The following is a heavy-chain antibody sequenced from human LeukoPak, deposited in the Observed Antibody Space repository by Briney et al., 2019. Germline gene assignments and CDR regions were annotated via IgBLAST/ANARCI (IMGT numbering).Heavy chain of an antibody. Sequence: PGGSLRLSCAASGFTFSSYAMSWVRQAPGKGLEWVSAISGSGGSTYYADSVKGRFTISRDNSENTLYLQMNSLRAENTAVYYCARIRLGELSSPLDYWGQGTLVTVSS. J-gene: IGHJ4*02. CDR1: GFTFSSYA. D-gene: IGHD3-16*02. CDR2: ISGSGGST. V-gene: IGHV3-23*01. CDR3: ARIRLGELSSPLDY.